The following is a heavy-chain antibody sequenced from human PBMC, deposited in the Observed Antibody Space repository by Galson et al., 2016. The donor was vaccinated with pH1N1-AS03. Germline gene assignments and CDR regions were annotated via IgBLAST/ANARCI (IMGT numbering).Heavy chain of an antibody. CDR2: IKSDGSTR. J-gene: IGHJ4*02. D-gene: IGHD2-8*02. V-gene: IGHV3-7*01. CDR1: GFSLGNYW. Sequence: SLRLSCAASGFSLGNYWMTWVRQAPGKGLEWVANIKSDGSTRYYVDSVKGRFTISRDNIKNSVSLQMDALREDDTAVYYCARHGPWCFDFWAQGTVVTVSS. CDR3: ARHGPWCFDF.